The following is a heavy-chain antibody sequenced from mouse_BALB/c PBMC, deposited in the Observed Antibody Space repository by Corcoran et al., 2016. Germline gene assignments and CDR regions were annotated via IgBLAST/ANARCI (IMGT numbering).Heavy chain of an antibody. V-gene: IGHV1S136*01. Sequence: EVQLQQSGPELVKPGAAVKMSCKASGYTFTSYVMHWVKQKPGQGLEWIGYINPYNDGTKYNEKFKGKATLTSDKSSSTAYMELSSLTSEDSAVYYCARGWSHWYFDVWGAGTTVTVSS. J-gene: IGHJ1*01. CDR3: ARGWSHWYFDV. CDR2: INPYNDGT. D-gene: IGHD2-3*01. CDR1: GYTFTSYV.